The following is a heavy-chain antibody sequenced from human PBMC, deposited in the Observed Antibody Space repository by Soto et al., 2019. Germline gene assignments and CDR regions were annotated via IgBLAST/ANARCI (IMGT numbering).Heavy chain of an antibody. Sequence: SETLSLTCSVSGDSISRKYWSWLRQPAGGGLEWIGRIYTTGATNYNSSLKSRVSMSVDTSKNQFSLRLTSVTAADTAVYFCAMTVIAPSPYLDHWGQGLLVTVSS. CDR3: AMTVIAPSPYLDH. V-gene: IGHV4-4*07. CDR2: IYTTGAT. J-gene: IGHJ4*02. D-gene: IGHD4-17*01. CDR1: GDSISRKY.